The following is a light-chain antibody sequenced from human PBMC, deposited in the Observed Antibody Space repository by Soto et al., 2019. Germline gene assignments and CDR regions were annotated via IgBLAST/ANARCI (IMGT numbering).Light chain of an antibody. J-gene: IGKJ5*01. V-gene: IGKV3-20*01. CDR2: GTS. CDR3: QQADSFPIT. Sequence: EIVLTQSPGTLSLSPGERATLSCRASQGVSSSYLAWYQQIPGQSPRLLIYGTSSRATGIPDRFSGSGSGTDFTLTISSLQPEDFATYYCQQADSFPITFGQGTRLEIK. CDR1: QGVSSSY.